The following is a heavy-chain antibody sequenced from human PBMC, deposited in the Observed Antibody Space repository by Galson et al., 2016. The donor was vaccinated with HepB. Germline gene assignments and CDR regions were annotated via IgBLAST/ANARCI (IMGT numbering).Heavy chain of an antibody. V-gene: IGHV3-11*05. CDR2: ISSSRSYT. CDR1: GFTFSDYY. CDR3: ARDGSSRSSPNGFDI. D-gene: IGHD6-13*01. J-gene: IGHJ3*02. Sequence: SLRLSCAASGFTFSDYYTSWIRQAPGKGLEWVSYISSSRSYTKYADSVKGRFTISRDNAKNSLYLQMNSLRAEDTAVYYCARDGSSRSSPNGFDIWGQGTMVTVSS.